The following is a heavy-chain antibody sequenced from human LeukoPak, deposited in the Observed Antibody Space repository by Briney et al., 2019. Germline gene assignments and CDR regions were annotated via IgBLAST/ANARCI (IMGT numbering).Heavy chain of an antibody. Sequence: ASVKVSCKASGYTFTSYGISWVRQAPGQGLEWMGWISACNGNTNYAQKLQGRVTMTTDTSTSTAYMELRSLRSDDTAVYYCARVEDFWSGYSGGFDPWGQGTLVTVSS. CDR1: GYTFTSYG. D-gene: IGHD3-3*01. CDR2: ISACNGNT. CDR3: ARVEDFWSGYSGGFDP. V-gene: IGHV1-18*01. J-gene: IGHJ5*02.